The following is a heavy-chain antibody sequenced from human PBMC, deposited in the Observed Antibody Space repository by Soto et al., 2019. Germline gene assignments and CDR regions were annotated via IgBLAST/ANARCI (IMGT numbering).Heavy chain of an antibody. V-gene: IGHV1-69*01. CDR1: GGTFSSYA. Sequence: QVQLVQSGAEVKKPGSSVKVSCKASGGTFSSYAISWVRQAPGQGLEWMGGIIHIFGTANYAQKFQGRVTITADESTSTAYMELSSMRSEDTPVYYCARGTDYGYYYDWFAPWGQGTLVTVSS. J-gene: IGHJ5*02. CDR3: ARGTDYGYYYDWFAP. CDR2: IIHIFGTA. D-gene: IGHD4-17*01.